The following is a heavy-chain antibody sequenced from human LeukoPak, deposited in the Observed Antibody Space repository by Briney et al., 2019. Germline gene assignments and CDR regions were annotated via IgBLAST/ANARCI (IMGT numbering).Heavy chain of an antibody. D-gene: IGHD3-10*01. CDR1: GGSISSYY. CDR2: IYYSGST. Sequence: SGTLSLTCTVSGGSISSYYWSWIRQPPGKGLEWIGYIYYSGSTNYNPSLKSRVTISVDTSKNQFSLKLSSVTAADTAVYYCARARHYGSGNYYTGIFDYWGQGTLVTVSS. V-gene: IGHV4-59*01. CDR3: ARARHYGSGNYYTGIFDY. J-gene: IGHJ4*02.